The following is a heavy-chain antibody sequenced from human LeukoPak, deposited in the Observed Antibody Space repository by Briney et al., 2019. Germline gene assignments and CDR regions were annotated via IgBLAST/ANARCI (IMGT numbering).Heavy chain of an antibody. CDR2: INPSGGST. J-gene: IGHJ4*02. Sequence: ASVKVSCKASGCTFTSYYMHWVRQAPGQGLEWMGIINPSGGSTSYAQKFQGRITMTRDTSTSTVYMELSSLNSEDTAVYYCARESPSTFYFDYWGQGTLVTVSS. D-gene: IGHD1-1*01. V-gene: IGHV1-46*01. CDR3: ARESPSTFYFDY. CDR1: GCTFTSYY.